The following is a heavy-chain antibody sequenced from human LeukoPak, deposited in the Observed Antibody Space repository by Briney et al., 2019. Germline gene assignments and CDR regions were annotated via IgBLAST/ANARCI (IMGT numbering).Heavy chain of an antibody. CDR2: IIAYNGNT. CDR3: ARSESSSWPYCDYYYGMDV. CDR1: GYTFTSYG. D-gene: IGHD6-13*01. J-gene: IGHJ6*02. V-gene: IGHV1-18*01. Sequence: ASVKVSCKASGYTFTSYGISWVRQAPGQGLEWMGWIIAYNGNTNYAQKLQGRVTMTTDTSTSTAYMELRSLRSDDTAVYSCARSESSSWPYCDYYYGMDVWGQGTTVTVSS.